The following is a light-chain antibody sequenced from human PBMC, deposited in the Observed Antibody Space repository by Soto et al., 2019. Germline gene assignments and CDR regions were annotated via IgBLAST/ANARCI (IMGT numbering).Light chain of an antibody. V-gene: IGKV3-20*01. CDR2: AAS. J-gene: IGKJ1*01. CDR1: QSVTSRS. Sequence: EIVLTQSPGTLSLSPGERATLSCRASQSVTSRSLAWYQQKPSQAPRLLIYAASSRATGIPDRLSGGGSGTDFTLTISRLEPEDFAVYYCQHYSSSRWTFGQGTKVEIK. CDR3: QHYSSSRWT.